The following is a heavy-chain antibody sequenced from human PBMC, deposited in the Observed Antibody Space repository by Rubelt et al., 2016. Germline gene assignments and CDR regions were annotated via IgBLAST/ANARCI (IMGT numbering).Heavy chain of an antibody. CDR1: GFTVSSNY. V-gene: IGHV3-23*04. CDR3: AKDPRESSSPADY. J-gene: IGHJ4*02. CDR2: ISGSGGST. D-gene: IGHD6-13*01. Sequence: EVQLVESGGGLVQPGGSLRLSCAASGFTVSSNYMSWVRQAPGKGLEWVSAISGSGGSTYYADSVKGRFTISRDNAKNTLYLQMNSLRAEDTAVYYCAKDPRESSSPADYWGQGTLVTVSS.